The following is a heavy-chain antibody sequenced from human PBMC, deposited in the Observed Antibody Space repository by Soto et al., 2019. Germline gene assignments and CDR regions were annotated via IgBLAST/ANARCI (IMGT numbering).Heavy chain of an antibody. D-gene: IGHD2-15*01. Sequence: PVGSLRLSCAASGFTFSSYSMNWVRQAPGKGLEWVSSISSSSSYIYYADSVKGRFTISRDNAKNSLYLQMNSLRAEDTAVYYCARDRVVVVAATTTSYYYYGMDVWGQGTTVTVSS. V-gene: IGHV3-21*01. CDR2: ISSSSSYI. CDR3: ARDRVVVVAATTTSYYYYGMDV. CDR1: GFTFSSYS. J-gene: IGHJ6*02.